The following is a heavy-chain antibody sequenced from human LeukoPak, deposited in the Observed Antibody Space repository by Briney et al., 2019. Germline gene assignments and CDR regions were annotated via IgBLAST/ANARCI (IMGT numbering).Heavy chain of an antibody. CDR3: ARDIDY. CDR2: ITSDGRGT. V-gene: IGHV3-74*01. Sequence: GGSLRLSCAAPGFTFSSFWMNWVRQAPGKGLVWVSRITSDGRGTTYADSVKGRFTISRDNAKNTLYLQMNSLRAEDTAVYYCARDIDYWGQGTLVTVSS. CDR1: GFTFSSFW. J-gene: IGHJ4*02.